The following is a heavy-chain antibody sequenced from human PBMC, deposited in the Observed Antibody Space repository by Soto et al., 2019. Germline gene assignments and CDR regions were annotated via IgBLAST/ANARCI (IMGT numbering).Heavy chain of an antibody. D-gene: IGHD1-20*01. CDR3: TRESVAGITGLDD. CDR2: ISVSDAFI. J-gene: IGHJ4*02. V-gene: IGHV3-23*01. CDR1: GFNVGAFA. Sequence: GGSLRLSCAASGFNVGAFAVNWVRQAPGKGLEWVSGISVSDAFIYYADSVRGRFSISRDASENILSLQMNRLRVDDTALYYCTRESVAGITGLDDSGPATLLTV.